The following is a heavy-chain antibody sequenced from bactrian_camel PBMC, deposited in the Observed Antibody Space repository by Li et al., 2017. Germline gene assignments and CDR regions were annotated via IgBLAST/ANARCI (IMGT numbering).Heavy chain of an antibody. V-gene: IGHV3S68*01. CDR2: IPGSDGRT. D-gene: IGHD1*01. CDR3: GADPPATWCRPKASFGY. Sequence: HVQLVESGGGSVQAGGSLRLSCVVSGATFSRACMGWFRQTPGKEREGVASIPGSDGRTYYADSVKDRFRISQDNAQNTIYLQMDNLKPKDTAMYYCGADPPATWCRPKASFGYLGQGTQVTVS. CDR1: GATFSRAC. J-gene: IGHJ6*01.